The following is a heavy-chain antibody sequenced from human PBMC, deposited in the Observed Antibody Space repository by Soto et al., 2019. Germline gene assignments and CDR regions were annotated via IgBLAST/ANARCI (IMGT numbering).Heavy chain of an antibody. CDR3: ARISSSSGVHWFDP. V-gene: IGHV1-18*01. CDR2: ISAYNGNT. J-gene: IGHJ5*02. D-gene: IGHD6-6*01. Sequence: QVQLVQSGAEVKKPGASVKVSCKASGYIFTTYGITWVRQAPGQGLEWMGWISAYNGNTNYAQKLQGRVTMTTDTFTTTAYMELSSLRSDDTAVYYCARISSSSGVHWFDPWGQGTLVTVSS. CDR1: GYIFTTYG.